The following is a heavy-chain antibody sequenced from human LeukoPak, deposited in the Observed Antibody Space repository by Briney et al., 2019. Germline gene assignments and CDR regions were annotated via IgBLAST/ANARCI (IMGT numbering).Heavy chain of an antibody. Sequence: SETLSLTCTVSGGSISTSNYYWGWIRQPPGKGLEWIGYIYYSGSTNYNPSLKSRVTISVDTSKNQFSLKLSSVTAADTAAYYCARLPGGYYYDSSAQGYYYMDVWGKGTTVTISS. V-gene: IGHV4-61*05. CDR1: GGSISTSNYY. CDR3: ARLPGGYYYDSSAQGYYYMDV. D-gene: IGHD3-22*01. CDR2: IYYSGST. J-gene: IGHJ6*03.